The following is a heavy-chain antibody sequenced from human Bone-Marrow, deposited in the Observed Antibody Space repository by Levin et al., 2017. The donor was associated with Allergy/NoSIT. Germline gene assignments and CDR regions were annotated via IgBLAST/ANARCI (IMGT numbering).Heavy chain of an antibody. CDR1: GFSLNTYG. D-gene: IGHD2-2*01. J-gene: IGHJ6*02. Sequence: GESLKISCAASGFSLNTYGMHWVRQAPGKGLEWVAIIWYDGTKEFYADSVRARFTISRDNSKNTLYLQMNSLRAGDTAVYLCAEETSPVPALYYYDGLDLWGQGTTVTVSS. CDR2: IWYDGTKE. V-gene: IGHV3-30*02. CDR3: AEETSPVPALYYYDGLDL.